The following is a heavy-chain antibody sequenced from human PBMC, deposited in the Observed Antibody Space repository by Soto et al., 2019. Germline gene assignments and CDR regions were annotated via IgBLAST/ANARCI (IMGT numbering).Heavy chain of an antibody. CDR1: GGSISSGGYY. CDR2: IYYSGST. V-gene: IGHV4-31*03. J-gene: IGHJ3*01. CDR3: ARSVVVTANDAFDL. Sequence: QVQLQESGPGLVKPSQTLSLTCTVSGGSISSGGYYWSWIRQHPGKGLEWIGYIYYSGSTYYNPSLKRRVTISVDTSKNQFSLKLSSVTAADTAVYYCARSVVVTANDAFDLWGQGTMVTVSS. D-gene: IGHD2-21*02.